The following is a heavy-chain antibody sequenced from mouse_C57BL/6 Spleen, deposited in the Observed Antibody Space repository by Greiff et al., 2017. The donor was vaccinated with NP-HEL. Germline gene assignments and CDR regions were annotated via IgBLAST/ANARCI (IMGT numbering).Heavy chain of an antibody. CDR2: ISDGGSYT. D-gene: IGHD1-3*01. V-gene: IGHV5-4*01. Sequence: EVKVEESGGGLVKPGGSLKLSCAASGFTFSSYAMSWVRQTPEKRLEWVATISDGGSYTYYPDNVKGRFTISRDNAKNNLYLQMSHLKSEDTAMYYCARDRGLKYWYFDVWGTGTTVTVSS. CDR3: ARDRGLKYWYFDV. J-gene: IGHJ1*03. CDR1: GFTFSSYA.